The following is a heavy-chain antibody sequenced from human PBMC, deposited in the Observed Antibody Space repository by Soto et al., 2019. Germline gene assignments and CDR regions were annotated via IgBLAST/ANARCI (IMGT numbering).Heavy chain of an antibody. CDR2: IGGGDHDR. CDR3: VKDRMDHNSVWDPFDI. J-gene: IGHJ3*02. V-gene: IGHV3-23*01. CDR1: GFTFSIFA. D-gene: IGHD1-20*01. Sequence: RLSCAASGFTFSIFAMSWVRQAPGKGLEWVSSIGGGDHDRYYTDSVRGRFTISKDNSKNTVFLQMNSLRAEDRAIYYCVKDRMDHNSVWDPFDIWGQGTMVTVS.